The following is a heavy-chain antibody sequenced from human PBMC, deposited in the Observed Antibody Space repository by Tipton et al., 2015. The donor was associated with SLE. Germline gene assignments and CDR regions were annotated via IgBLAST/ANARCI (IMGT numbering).Heavy chain of an antibody. CDR3: ARGNYYGMDV. CDR2: IYSGGNT. Sequence: SLRLSCAASGFTVSSNYMSWVRQAPGKGLEWVSTIYSGGNTYYADSVKGRFTISRDNSKNTLYLQMNSLRDEDTAVYYCARGNYYGMDVWGQGTTVTVSS. J-gene: IGHJ6*02. CDR1: GFTVSSNY. V-gene: IGHV3-53*01.